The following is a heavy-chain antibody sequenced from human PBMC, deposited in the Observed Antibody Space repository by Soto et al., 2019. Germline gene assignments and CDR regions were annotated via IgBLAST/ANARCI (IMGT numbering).Heavy chain of an antibody. CDR3: ASGGNWFDP. J-gene: IGHJ5*02. CDR2: MYYNGNI. CDR1: GGSISNYY. Sequence: LSLTCNVSGGSISNYYWTWIRQSPEKGLEWIGYMYYNGNINYNPSLKSRVAISIDTSKNQFSLTLKSVSAADTAVYYCASGGNWFDPWGQGVLVTVSS. D-gene: IGHD3-16*01. V-gene: IGHV4-59*01.